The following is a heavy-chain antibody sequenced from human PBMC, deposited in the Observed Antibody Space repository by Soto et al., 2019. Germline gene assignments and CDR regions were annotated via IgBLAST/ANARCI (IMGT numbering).Heavy chain of an antibody. D-gene: IGHD3-22*01. J-gene: IGHJ5*02. CDR3: AIHPGKKRVVVNLPGSAP. CDR2: IYYSGST. CDR1: GGSIRSSSYY. Sequence: SETLCLTWTVAGGSIRSSSYYWGWIRQPPGKGLEWIGSIYYSGSTYYNPSLKSRVTISVDTSKNQFSLKLSSVTAADTAVSYFAIHPGKKRVVVNLPGSAPRGKGPLVPVS. V-gene: IGHV4-39*01.